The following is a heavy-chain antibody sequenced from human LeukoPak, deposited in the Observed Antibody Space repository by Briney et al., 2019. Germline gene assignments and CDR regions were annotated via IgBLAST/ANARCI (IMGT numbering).Heavy chain of an antibody. V-gene: IGHV3-23*01. CDR3: AKDLSGVAEYSSSWYAFDI. D-gene: IGHD6-13*01. J-gene: IGHJ3*02. CDR2: IYGSGGTT. Sequence: PGGSLRLSCAASGFTFSDYAMSWVRQAPGKGLEWVSAIYGSGGTTYYADPVKGRFTISRDNSKNTLYLQMNSLRAEDTAVYYCAKDLSGVAEYSSSWYAFDIWGQGTLDTVSS. CDR1: GFTFSDYA.